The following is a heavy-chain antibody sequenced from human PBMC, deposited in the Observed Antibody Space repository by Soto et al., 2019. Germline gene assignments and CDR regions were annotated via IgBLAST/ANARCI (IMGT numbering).Heavy chain of an antibody. D-gene: IGHD6-25*01. CDR2: IYYSGST. J-gene: IGHJ6*03. V-gene: IGHV4-31*03. CDR3: ARDRLGTDYYYYMDV. Sequence: SETLSLTCTVSGGSISSGGYYWSWIRQHPGKGLEWIGYIYYSGSTYYNPSLKSRVTISVDTSKNQFSLKLSSVTAADTAVYYCARDRLGTDYYYYMDVWGKGTTVTVSS. CDR1: GGSISSGGYY.